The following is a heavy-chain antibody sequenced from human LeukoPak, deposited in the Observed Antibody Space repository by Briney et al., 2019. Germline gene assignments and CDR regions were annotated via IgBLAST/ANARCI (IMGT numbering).Heavy chain of an antibody. D-gene: IGHD3-22*01. CDR1: GFTFSSYS. V-gene: IGHV3-21*06. CDR3: AREPSGYYYDRGSAFDI. CDR2: ISSSSSYI. Sequence: GGSLRLSCAASGFTFSSYSMNWVRQAPGKGLEWVSSISSSSSYIYYADSVKGRFTISRDNAKNSLYLQMNSLRAEDTAVYYCAREPSGYYYDRGSAFDIWRQGTMVTVSS. J-gene: IGHJ3*02.